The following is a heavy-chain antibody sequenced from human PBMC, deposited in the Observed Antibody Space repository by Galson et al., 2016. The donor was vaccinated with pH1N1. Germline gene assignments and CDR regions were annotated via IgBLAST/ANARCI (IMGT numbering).Heavy chain of an antibody. J-gene: IGHJ3*02. V-gene: IGHV5-51*01. Sequence: QSGAEVKKPGESLKISCKASGSRFTSYWIAWVRQEPGKGLEWVGVVNPGGSTLRYSPPFQGQVTISSDKSINSAYLQWSSLKASDTATYYCARQDDFGDYRGDALDIWGQGTRVIVSS. CDR2: VNPGGSTL. D-gene: IGHD4-17*01. CDR1: GSRFTSYW. CDR3: ARQDDFGDYRGDALDI.